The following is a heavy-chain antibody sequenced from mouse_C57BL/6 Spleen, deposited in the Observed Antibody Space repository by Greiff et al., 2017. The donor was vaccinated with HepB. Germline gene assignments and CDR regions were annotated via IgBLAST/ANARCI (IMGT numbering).Heavy chain of an antibody. V-gene: IGHV1-50*01. J-gene: IGHJ4*01. Sequence: QVQLQHSGAELVKPGASVKLSCKASGYTFTSYWMQWVKQRPGQGLEWIGEIDPSDSYTNYNQKFKGKATLTVDTSSSTAYMQLSSLTSEESAVYYCARRSTTVVATYDAMDYWGQGTSVTVSS. CDR2: IDPSDSYT. CDR3: ARRSTTVVATYDAMDY. D-gene: IGHD1-1*01. CDR1: GYTFTSYW.